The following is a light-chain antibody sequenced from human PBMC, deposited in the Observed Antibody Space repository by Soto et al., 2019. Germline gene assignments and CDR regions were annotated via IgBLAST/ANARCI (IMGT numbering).Light chain of an antibody. Sequence: QSALTQPASVSGSPGQSITISCTGTSSDVGGYNYDSWYQQHPGKAPKLMIYEVNNRPSGISNRFSGSKSGNTASLTISGLQAEDEADYYCSSYTSSNFWVFGEGTKLTVL. J-gene: IGLJ3*02. CDR3: SSYTSSNFWV. V-gene: IGLV2-14*01. CDR1: SSDVGGYNY. CDR2: EVN.